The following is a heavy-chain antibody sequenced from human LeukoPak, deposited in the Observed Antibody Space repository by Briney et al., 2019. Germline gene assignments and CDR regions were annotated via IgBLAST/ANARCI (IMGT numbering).Heavy chain of an antibody. CDR1: GFTFSSNY. CDR3: ARVSSSGWGAFDI. V-gene: IGHV3-66*02. Sequence: QSGGSLRLSCSASGFTFSSNYMSWVRQAPGKGLEWVSVIYSGGSTYYADSVKGRFTISRDNSKNTLYLQMNSLRAEDTAVYYCARVSSSGWGAFDIWGQGTMVTVSS. J-gene: IGHJ3*02. CDR2: IYSGGST. D-gene: IGHD6-19*01.